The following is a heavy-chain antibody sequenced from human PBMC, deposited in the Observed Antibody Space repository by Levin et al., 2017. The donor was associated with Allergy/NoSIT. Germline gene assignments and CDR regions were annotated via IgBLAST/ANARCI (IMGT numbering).Heavy chain of an antibody. CDR3: ARATYYYDSSGLN. D-gene: IGHD3-22*01. CDR1: GFTFSDYY. Sequence: PSETLSLTCAASGFTFSDYYMSWIRQAPGKGLEWVSYISSSGSTIYYADSVKGRFTISRDNAKNSLYLQMNSLRAEDTAVYYCARATYYYDSSGLNWGQGTLVTVSS. CDR2: ISSSGSTI. J-gene: IGHJ4*02. V-gene: IGHV3-11*01.